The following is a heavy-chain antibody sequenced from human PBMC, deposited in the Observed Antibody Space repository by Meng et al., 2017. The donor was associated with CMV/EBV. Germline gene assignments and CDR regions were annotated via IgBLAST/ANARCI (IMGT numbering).Heavy chain of an antibody. CDR3: ARENRFGVGTGGYYYYGMDV. V-gene: IGHV1-46*01. CDR1: GSPFTSYY. CDR2: INPSGGST. D-gene: IGHD3-3*01. Sequence: SCKASGSPFTSYYMHWVRQAPGQGLEWMGIINPSGGSTSYAQKFQGRVTMTRDTSTSTVYMELSSLRSEDTAVYYCARENRFGVGTGGYYYYGMDVWGQGTT. J-gene: IGHJ6*02.